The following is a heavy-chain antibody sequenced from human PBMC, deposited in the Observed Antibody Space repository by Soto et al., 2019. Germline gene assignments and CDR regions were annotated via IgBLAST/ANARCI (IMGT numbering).Heavy chain of an antibody. CDR3: ARDGGYCSGGSCSQDAFDI. D-gene: IGHD2-15*01. CDR2: ISSSSSYI. J-gene: IGHJ3*02. Sequence: GGSLRLSCAASGFTFSSYSMNWVRQAPGKGLEWVSSISSSSSYIYYADSVKGRFTISRDNAKNSLYLQMNSLRAEDTAVYYCARDGGYCSGGSCSQDAFDIWGQGTMVTVSS. CDR1: GFTFSSYS. V-gene: IGHV3-21*01.